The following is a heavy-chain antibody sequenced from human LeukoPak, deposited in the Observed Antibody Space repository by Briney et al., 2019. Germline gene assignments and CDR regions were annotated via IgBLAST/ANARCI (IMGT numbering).Heavy chain of an antibody. Sequence: GGSLRLSCAASGFTFSSYWVGWVRQAPGKGLEWVANIKRDGSEKYYGDSVKGRFTVSRDNAMNSLYLQMTSLRAEDTAVYYCARDKEAAVDFWSGYYPLWGQGTLVIVSS. D-gene: IGHD3-3*01. J-gene: IGHJ4*02. CDR1: GFTFSSYW. CDR2: IKRDGSEK. V-gene: IGHV3-7*01. CDR3: ARDKEAAVDFWSGYYPL.